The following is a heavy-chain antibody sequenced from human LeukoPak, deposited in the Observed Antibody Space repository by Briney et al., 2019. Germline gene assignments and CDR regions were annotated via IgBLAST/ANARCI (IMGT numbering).Heavy chain of an antibody. D-gene: IGHD2-15*01. CDR1: GGSISSGSYY. J-gene: IGHJ6*03. CDR2: IYYSGST. Sequence: SETLSLTCTVSGGSISSGSYYWSWIRQPAGKGLEWIGYIYYSGSTNYNPSLKSRVTISVDTSKNQFSLKLNSVTAADTAVYYCARDTIRYCSGGSCYSDYYYYMDVWGKGTTVTISS. CDR3: ARDTIRYCSGGSCYSDYYYYMDV. V-gene: IGHV4-61*10.